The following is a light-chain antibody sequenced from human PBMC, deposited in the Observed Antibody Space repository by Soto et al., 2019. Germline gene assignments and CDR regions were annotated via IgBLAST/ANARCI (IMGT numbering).Light chain of an antibody. Sequence: IVLTQSPGTLSLSPGERATLSCRASQSVSSSYLAWYQQKPGQAPRLLIYGASNRATGIPDRFSGSGSGTDFTLTISRLEPEDCAVYYCQQYGSSQWTFCQGTTVEIK. V-gene: IGKV3-20*01. CDR1: QSVSSSY. CDR2: GAS. CDR3: QQYGSSQWT. J-gene: IGKJ1*01.